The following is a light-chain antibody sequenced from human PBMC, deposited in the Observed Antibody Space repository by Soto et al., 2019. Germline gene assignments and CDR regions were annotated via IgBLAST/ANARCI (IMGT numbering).Light chain of an antibody. CDR2: DVS. CDR1: SSDVGGYNY. V-gene: IGLV2-14*01. CDR3: SSYTSNNSWV. Sequence: QSALTQSASVSGSPGQSITISCTGTSSDVGGYNYVSWYQQHPGKAPKLIIDDVSNRPSGVSTRFSGSKSGNTASLTISGLQAEDEADYSCSSYTSNNSWVFGGGNKLTVL. J-gene: IGLJ3*02.